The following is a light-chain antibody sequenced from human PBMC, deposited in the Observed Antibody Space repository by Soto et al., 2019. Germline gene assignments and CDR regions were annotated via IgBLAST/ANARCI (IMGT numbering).Light chain of an antibody. CDR1: SSDVGGYDY. CDR2: EVT. Sequence: QSVLTQPASVSGSPGQSIAISCTGTSSDVGGYDYVSWYQQHPDKAPKLIIYEVTKRPSGVSNRFSGSKSGNTASLTISGLQPDDEAYYYCSSHTSGDTRVFGSGTKVTVL. V-gene: IGLV2-14*01. CDR3: SSHTSGDTRV. J-gene: IGLJ1*01.